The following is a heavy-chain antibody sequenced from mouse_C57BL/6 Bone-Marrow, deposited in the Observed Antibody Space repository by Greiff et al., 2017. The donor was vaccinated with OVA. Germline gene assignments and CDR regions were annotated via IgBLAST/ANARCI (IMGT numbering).Heavy chain of an antibody. CDR2: ISPGAGDT. V-gene: IGHV1-82*01. Sequence: VMLVESGPELVKPGASVKISCKASGYAFSSSWMNWVKQRPGKGLEWIGRISPGAGDTNYNGKFTGKAKLTADKSSSTAYMQLSSLTSEYSAVYFCARLRRGYYYAMDYWGQGTSVTVSS. J-gene: IGHJ4*01. CDR3: ARLRRGYYYAMDY. D-gene: IGHD2-12*01. CDR1: GYAFSSSW.